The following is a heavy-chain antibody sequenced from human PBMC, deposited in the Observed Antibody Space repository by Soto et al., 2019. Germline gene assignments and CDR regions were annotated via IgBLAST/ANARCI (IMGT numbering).Heavy chain of an antibody. CDR3: ASQLGRYCSSTSCYTTFHYYFYYGMDV. J-gene: IGHJ6*02. CDR2: IYYSGST. D-gene: IGHD2-2*02. CDR1: CGSISSSSYY. V-gene: IGHV4-39*01. Sequence: PSETLSLTRTVSCGSISSSSYYWGWIRQPPGKGLEWIGSIYYSGSTYYNPSLKSRVTISVDTSKNQFSLKLSSVTAADTAVYYCASQLGRYCSSTSCYTTFHYYFYYGMDVWGQGTSVTVSS.